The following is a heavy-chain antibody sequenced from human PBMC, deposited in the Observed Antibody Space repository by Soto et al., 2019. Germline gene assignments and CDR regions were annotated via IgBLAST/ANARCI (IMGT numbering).Heavy chain of an antibody. V-gene: IGHV1-18*01. J-gene: IGHJ4*02. D-gene: IGHD1-1*01. CDR2: ISTNSGNT. CDR1: GYTFTTSG. Sequence: QVQLVQSGAEVKKPGASVKVSCRASGYTFTTSGISWVRQAPGQGLEWMAWISTNSGNTNYAQNLQGRVTMTTDTSTSTDCMELRSLGSDDTAVYFCAGDANWRLDSWGQGTLVSVSS. CDR3: AGDANWRLDS.